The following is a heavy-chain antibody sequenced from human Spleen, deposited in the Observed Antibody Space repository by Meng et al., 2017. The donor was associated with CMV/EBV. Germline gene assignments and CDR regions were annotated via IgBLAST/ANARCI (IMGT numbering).Heavy chain of an antibody. CDR3: AKDGSRITIFGVVMRTRPRWWYFDY. Sequence: WVRQAPGKGLEWVSAISGSGGSTYYADSVKGRFTISRDNSKNTLYLQMNSLRAEDTAVYYCAKDGSRITIFGVVMRTRPRWWYFDYWGQGTLVTVSS. V-gene: IGHV3-23*01. J-gene: IGHJ4*02. CDR2: ISGSGGST. D-gene: IGHD3-3*01.